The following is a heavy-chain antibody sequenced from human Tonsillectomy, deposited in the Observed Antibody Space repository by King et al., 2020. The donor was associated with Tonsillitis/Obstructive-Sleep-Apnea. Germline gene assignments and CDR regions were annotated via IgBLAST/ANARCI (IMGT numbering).Heavy chain of an antibody. V-gene: IGHV4-61*01. CDR2: IYFSGST. CDR3: ARALGYSRWFDP. Sequence: QLQESGPGLVKPSETLSLTCTVSGGSVSSGRYYWSWSRQPPGKGRECIGYIYFSGSTNYNPSLKSRVTISVDTTKNQVSLNVSSAPAADTAGYYCARALGYSRWFDPWGQGTLVTVSS. D-gene: IGHD6-13*01. J-gene: IGHJ5*02. CDR1: GGSVSSGRYY.